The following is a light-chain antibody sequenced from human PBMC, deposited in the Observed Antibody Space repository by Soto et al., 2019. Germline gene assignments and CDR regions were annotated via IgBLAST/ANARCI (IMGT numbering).Light chain of an antibody. CDR2: LNSDGSH. CDR3: QTWGSGIHV. J-gene: IGLJ2*01. CDR1: SGHSSYA. V-gene: IGLV4-69*01. Sequence: QLVLTQSPSASASLGASVKLTCTLSSGHSSYAIAWHQQQPEKGPRYLMKLNSDGSHSKGDGIPDRFSGSSSGAERYLTISSLQSEDEADYYCQTWGSGIHVFGEGPSSPS.